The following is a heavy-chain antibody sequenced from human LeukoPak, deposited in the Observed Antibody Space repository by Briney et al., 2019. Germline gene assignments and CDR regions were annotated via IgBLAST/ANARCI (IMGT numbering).Heavy chain of an antibody. J-gene: IGHJ4*02. D-gene: IGHD3-9*01. Sequence: GGSLRLSCEASGFTFSTYPMHWVRQAPDKGLEWVAMISHHGSNEYYAGSVKGRFTISRDNSKNTLYLQMNNPRVEDTAIYYCARVHDTTGYYHYFDSWGQGTLVTVSS. CDR2: ISHHGSNE. CDR1: GFTFSTYP. V-gene: IGHV3-30*14. CDR3: ARVHDTTGYYHYFDS.